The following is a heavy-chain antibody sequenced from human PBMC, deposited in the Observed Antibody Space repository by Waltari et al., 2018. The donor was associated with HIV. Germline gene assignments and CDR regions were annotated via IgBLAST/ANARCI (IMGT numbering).Heavy chain of an antibody. V-gene: IGHV4-34*01. J-gene: IGHJ6*02. CDR2: INHSGST. Sequence: QVQLRQWGAGLLKPSETLSLTCAVYGGYFSGSHWSWIRQPPGKGLEWIGKINHSGSTNYNPSLKSRVTISVDTSKNQFSLKLTSVTAADTAVFYCARARLVSRGQYCSTTSCLPHYYYYYGMDVWGQGTTVTVSS. CDR3: ARARLVSRGQYCSTTSCLPHYYYYYGMDV. CDR1: GGYFSGSH. D-gene: IGHD2-2*01.